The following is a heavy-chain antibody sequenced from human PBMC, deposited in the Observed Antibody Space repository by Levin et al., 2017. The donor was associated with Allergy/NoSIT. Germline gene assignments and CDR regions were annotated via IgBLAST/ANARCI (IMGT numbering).Heavy chain of an antibody. V-gene: IGHV5-51*01. CDR1: GYTFTNYW. Sequence: GESLKISCKGSGYTFTNYWIAWVRQMPGKGLEWMGIIYPGDSDTRYSPSFQGQVTISADKSISTAYLQWSSLNASDTAMYYCAKRLGYCSGGSCQYYFDYWGQGTLVTVSS. D-gene: IGHD2-15*01. CDR2: IYPGDSDT. CDR3: AKRLGYCSGGSCQYYFDY. J-gene: IGHJ4*02.